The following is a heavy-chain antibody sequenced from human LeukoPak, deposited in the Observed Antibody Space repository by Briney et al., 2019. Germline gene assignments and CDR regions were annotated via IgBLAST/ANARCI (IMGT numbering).Heavy chain of an antibody. CDR2: ISSSSTTK. CDR1: GFTFSAYD. D-gene: IGHD1-1*01. Sequence: PGGSLRLSCAASGFTFSAYDMNWVRQAPGKGLKWLSYISSSSTTKYHADSVKGRFTISRDNAKNSLYLQMNSLRAEDTGVYYRARWNLGSDYWGQGTLVTVSS. V-gene: IGHV3-48*04. CDR3: ARWNLGSDY. J-gene: IGHJ4*02.